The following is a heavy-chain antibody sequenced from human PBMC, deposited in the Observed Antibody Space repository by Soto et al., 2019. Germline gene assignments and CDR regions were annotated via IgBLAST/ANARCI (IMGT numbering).Heavy chain of an antibody. CDR1: GYMFSSHG. V-gene: IGHV1-18*01. CDR3: GREAGDYDWYFAL. J-gene: IGHJ2*01. D-gene: IGHD4-17*01. Sequence: QVQLLQSGAEVKEPGASVKVSCKTSGYMFSSHGLYWVRQAPGQGLEWMGWISPKSGDTNYVQSLSGRHSLSTDTSTSTAYLELRSLSSDDTAVYYCGREAGDYDWYFALWGRGTPVTVSS. CDR2: ISPKSGDT.